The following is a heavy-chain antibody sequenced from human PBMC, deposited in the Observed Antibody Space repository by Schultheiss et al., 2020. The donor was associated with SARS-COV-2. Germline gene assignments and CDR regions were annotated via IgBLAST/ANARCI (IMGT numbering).Heavy chain of an antibody. V-gene: IGHV3-64*04. Sequence: GGSLRLSCSASGFTFSSYAMHWVRQAPGKGLEYVSAISSNGGSTYYADSVKGRFTISRDNSKNTLYLQMNSLRAEDTAVYYCARESDDILTGYSGGFDYWGQGTLVTVSS. CDR2: ISSNGGST. CDR3: ARESDDILTGYSGGFDY. D-gene: IGHD3-9*01. J-gene: IGHJ4*02. CDR1: GFTFSSYA.